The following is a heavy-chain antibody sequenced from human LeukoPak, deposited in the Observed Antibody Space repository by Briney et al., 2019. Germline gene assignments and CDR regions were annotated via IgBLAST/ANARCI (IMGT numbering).Heavy chain of an antibody. CDR2: IIPIFGTA. CDR1: GYTFTGYY. V-gene: IGHV1-69*13. D-gene: IGHD3-22*01. J-gene: IGHJ4*02. CDR3: ARLRLYYDSSGRGYYFDY. Sequence: GASVKVSCKASGYTFTGYYMHWVRQAPGQGLEWMGGIIPIFGTANYAQKFQGRVTITADESTSTAYMELSSLRSEDTAVYFCARLRLYYDSSGRGYYFDYWGQGTLVTVSS.